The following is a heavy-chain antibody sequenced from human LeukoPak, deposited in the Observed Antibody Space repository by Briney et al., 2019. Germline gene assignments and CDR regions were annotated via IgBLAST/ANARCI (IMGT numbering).Heavy chain of an antibody. CDR3: AKDDDILTPMDV. J-gene: IGHJ6*02. CDR1: GFTFSGYA. Sequence: GGSLRLSCAASGFTFSGYAMSWVRQAPGKGLEWVSAISGSGGSTYYADSVKGRFTISRDNSKNTLYLQMNSLSAEDTAVYYCAKDDDILTPMDVWGQGTTVTVSS. D-gene: IGHD3-9*01. CDR2: ISGSGGST. V-gene: IGHV3-23*01.